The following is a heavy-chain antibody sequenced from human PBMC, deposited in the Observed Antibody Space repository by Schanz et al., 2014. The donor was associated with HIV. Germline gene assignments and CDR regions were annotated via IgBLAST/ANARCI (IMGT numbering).Heavy chain of an antibody. V-gene: IGHV3-23*01. D-gene: IGHD2-21*02. CDR2: IRGGAGGT. CDR3: ARDRMTANWKNAMDV. J-gene: IGHJ6*02. Sequence: EVQLLESGGGLAQPGGSLRLSCAASGFTFSSYAMIWVRQAPGRGLEWVSDIRGGAGGTYYADSVKGRFTISRDNSKNAVYLQMNSLRVEDRAVYYCARDRMTANWKNAMDVWGQGTTVIVSS. CDR1: GFTFSSYA.